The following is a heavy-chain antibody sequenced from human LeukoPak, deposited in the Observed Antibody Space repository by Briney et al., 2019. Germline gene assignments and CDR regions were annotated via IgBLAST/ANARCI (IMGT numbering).Heavy chain of an antibody. CDR3: ASLYCGGDCYRDY. V-gene: IGHV3-30*04. CDR1: GFTFSSYA. CDR2: ISYDGGNK. Sequence: GGSLRLSCAASGFTFSSYAMHWVRQAPGKGLEWVAVISYDGGNKYYADSVKGRFTFSRDNSKNTLYLQMNSLRAEDTAVYYCASLYCGGDCYRDYWGQGTLVTVSS. J-gene: IGHJ4*02. D-gene: IGHD2-21*02.